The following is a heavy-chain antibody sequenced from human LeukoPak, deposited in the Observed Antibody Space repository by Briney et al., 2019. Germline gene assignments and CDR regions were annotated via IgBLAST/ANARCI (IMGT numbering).Heavy chain of an antibody. CDR1: GFTFSNYA. CDR3: VRVGNYREFDY. J-gene: IGHJ4*02. CDR2: ISSNGDAI. V-gene: IGHV3-64*01. Sequence: GSLRLSCAASGFTFSNYALHWVRQAPGKGLEYVSAISSNGDAIFYANSVKGRFTISRDNSKNTLYLQMGSLRAEDMAVYYCVRVGNYREFDYWGQGTLVTVSS. D-gene: IGHD1-7*01.